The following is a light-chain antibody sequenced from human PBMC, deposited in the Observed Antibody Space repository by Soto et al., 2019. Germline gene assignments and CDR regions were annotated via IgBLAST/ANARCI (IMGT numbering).Light chain of an antibody. Sequence: EIGLTQSPGTLSLSPGERAPLSCRASQSVSSSYLAWYQQKPGQAPRLLLYGASSRATGIPDRFSGRGSGTDFTLTISRLESEDFAVYYCQQYDSSLGLTFGGGTKVEIK. V-gene: IGKV3-20*01. CDR3: QQYDSSLGLT. J-gene: IGKJ4*01. CDR2: GAS. CDR1: QSVSSSY.